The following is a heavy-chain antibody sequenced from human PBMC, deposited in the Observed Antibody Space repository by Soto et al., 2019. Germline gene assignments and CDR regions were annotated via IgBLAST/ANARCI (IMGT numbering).Heavy chain of an antibody. CDR1: GGTFSTFG. Sequence: SVKVSCKASGGTFSTFGISWVRQAPGQGLEWMGGIIPFFGTARYSQKFEDRITITADESTNTVYMDLRSLTSEDTAIYYCAKSAPMDARDKYYYDFWGQRDLVTVSS. CDR3: AKSAPMDARDKYYYDF. J-gene: IGHJ4*02. CDR2: IIPFFGTA. D-gene: IGHD2-2*01. V-gene: IGHV1-69*13.